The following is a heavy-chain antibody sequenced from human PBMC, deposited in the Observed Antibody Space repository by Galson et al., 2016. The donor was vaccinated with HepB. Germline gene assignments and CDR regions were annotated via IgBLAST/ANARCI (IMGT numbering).Heavy chain of an antibody. D-gene: IGHD3-9*01. V-gene: IGHV3-7*01. J-gene: IGHJ3*02. CDR2: IKQDGSQK. CDR3: ARGRTYDNNAVDT. Sequence: SLRLSCAASGFTFSSYWMSWVRQAPGKGLEWVANIKQDGSQKNYVDSVKGRFTISRDNAKNSLYLQMNSLRADDTAVYYCARGRTYDNNAVDTWGQGTMVTVSS. CDR1: GFTFSSYW.